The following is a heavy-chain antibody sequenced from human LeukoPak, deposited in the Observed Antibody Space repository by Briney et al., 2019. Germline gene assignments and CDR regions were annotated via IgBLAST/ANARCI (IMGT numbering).Heavy chain of an antibody. J-gene: IGHJ6*02. D-gene: IGHD4-17*01. V-gene: IGHV3-23*01. Sequence: PGGSLRLSCAASGFTFSSYAMSWVRQAPGKGLEWVSTISGSGGSTYYADSVKGRFTISRDNSRNTLNVQMNSLRAEDTAVYYCAKAHLLSTVTNYYYGMDVWGQGTTVTVSS. CDR3: AKAHLLSTVTNYYYGMDV. CDR2: ISGSGGST. CDR1: GFTFSSYA.